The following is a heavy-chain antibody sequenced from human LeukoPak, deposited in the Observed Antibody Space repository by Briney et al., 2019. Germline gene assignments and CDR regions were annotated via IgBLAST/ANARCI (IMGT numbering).Heavy chain of an antibody. CDR3: TKDGGKRFGDSLYQRGPFDY. J-gene: IGHJ4*02. CDR1: VFTFRSYG. CDR2: IRYDGSNK. V-gene: IGHV3-30*02. D-gene: IGHD3-10*01. Sequence: GGSLRLSCAAAVFTFRSYGMHWVRQATGKGLEWVTFIRYDGSNKYYADSVKGRFTISRDNSKNTLYLQMNSLRAEDTAVYYCTKDGGKRFGDSLYQRGPFDYWGQGTLVTVSS.